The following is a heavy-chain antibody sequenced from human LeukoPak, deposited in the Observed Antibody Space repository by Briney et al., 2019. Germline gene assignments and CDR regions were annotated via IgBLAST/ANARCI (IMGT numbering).Heavy chain of an antibody. J-gene: IGHJ5*02. Sequence: GGSLRLSCAASGFTFSSYAMSWVRQAPGKGLEWVSAISGSGGSTYYADSVKGRFTISRDNSKNTLYLQMNSLRADDTAVYYCARDRRVGAASWFDPWGQGTLVTVSS. V-gene: IGHV3-23*01. CDR3: ARDRRVGAASWFDP. D-gene: IGHD2-15*01. CDR1: GFTFSSYA. CDR2: ISGSGGST.